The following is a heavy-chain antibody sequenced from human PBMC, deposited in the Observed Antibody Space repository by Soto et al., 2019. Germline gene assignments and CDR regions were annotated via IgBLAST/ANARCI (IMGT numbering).Heavy chain of an antibody. Sequence: EVQLVESGGGLVKPGESLRLSCAASGFTFINAWMSWVRQAPGKGLEWVGRIRSNAHGGTTDYGAPVNGRFAISRDDSENTVYLQMNSLKNEDTAVYYCTIDGLYSGGFDFWGQGTLVTVSS. CDR3: TIDGLYSGGFDF. CDR2: IRSNAHGGTT. CDR1: GFTFINAW. D-gene: IGHD1-26*01. J-gene: IGHJ4*02. V-gene: IGHV3-15*01.